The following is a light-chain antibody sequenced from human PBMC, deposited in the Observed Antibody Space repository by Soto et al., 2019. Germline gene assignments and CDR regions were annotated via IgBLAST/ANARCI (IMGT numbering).Light chain of an antibody. CDR2: GAS. CDR1: QSVSSK. J-gene: IGKJ4*01. V-gene: IGKV3-15*01. CDR3: QQYNNWPLT. Sequence: EIVMTQSPATLSVSPGERATLSCRASQSVSSKLAWYQQKLGQAPRLLMYGASTRATGIPARFSGSGSGTEFTLTISSLLSEDFAVYYCQQYNNWPLTFGGGTKVEIK.